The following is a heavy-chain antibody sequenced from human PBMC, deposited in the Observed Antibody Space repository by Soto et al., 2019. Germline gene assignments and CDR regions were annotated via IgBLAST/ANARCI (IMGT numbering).Heavy chain of an antibody. CDR3: ATISLGAFDI. Sequence: EVQLVESGGGLVQPGGSLRLSCAASGFTFSTYSLNLVRQAPGKGLEWVSYISTISSTIYYADSVKGRFTISRDNDKNFLYLQMNSLRDEDTAMYYCATISLGAFDIWGQGTMVTVSS. J-gene: IGHJ3*02. V-gene: IGHV3-48*02. D-gene: IGHD7-27*01. CDR2: ISTISSTI. CDR1: GFTFSTYS.